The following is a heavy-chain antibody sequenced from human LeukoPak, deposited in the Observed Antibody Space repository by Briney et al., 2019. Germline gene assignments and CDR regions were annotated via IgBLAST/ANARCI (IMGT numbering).Heavy chain of an antibody. V-gene: IGHV3-21*01. D-gene: IGHD4-17*01. Sequence: PGGSLILSCAASGFTFSSYSMNWVRQAPGKGLEWVSSISSSSSYIYYADSVKGRFTISRDNAKNSLYLQMNSLRDEDTAVYYCARDQDYGFDYWGPGTLVTVSS. CDR2: ISSSSSYI. CDR1: GFTFSSYS. J-gene: IGHJ4*02. CDR3: ARDQDYGFDY.